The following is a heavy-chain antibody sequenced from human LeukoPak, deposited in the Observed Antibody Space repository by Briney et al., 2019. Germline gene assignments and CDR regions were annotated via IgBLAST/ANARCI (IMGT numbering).Heavy chain of an antibody. J-gene: IGHJ3*02. V-gene: IGHV3-21*01. CDR3: ARGSIWFGESNAFDI. CDR1: GFTFSSYW. D-gene: IGHD3-10*01. CDR2: ISSSSSYI. Sequence: GGSLRLSCAASGFTFSSYWMNWVRQAPGKGLEWVSSISSSSSYIYYADSVKGRFTISRDNAKNSLYLQMNSLRAEDTAVYYCARGSIWFGESNAFDIWGQGTMVTVSS.